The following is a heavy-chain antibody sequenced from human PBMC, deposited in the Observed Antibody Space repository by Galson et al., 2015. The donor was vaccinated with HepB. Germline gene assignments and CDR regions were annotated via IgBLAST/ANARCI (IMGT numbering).Heavy chain of an antibody. D-gene: IGHD3-10*01. Sequence: SLRLSCAASGFTFSSYSMHWVRQAPNKGLQWVAVISYDGDKIYYSDSVKGRFTISRDNSKNTLYLQTNSLRPDDTAVYFCARSFYYYGSGSPTDFNSWGQGTLVTVSS. CDR1: GFTFSSYS. CDR3: ARSFYYYGSGSPTDFNS. V-gene: IGHV3-30*04. CDR2: ISYDGDKI. J-gene: IGHJ4*02.